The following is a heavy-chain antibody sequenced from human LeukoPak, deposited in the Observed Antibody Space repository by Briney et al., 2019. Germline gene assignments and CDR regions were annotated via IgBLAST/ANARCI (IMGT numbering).Heavy chain of an antibody. CDR1: GYTFTSYG. V-gene: IGHV1-69*13. CDR2: IIPIFGTA. Sequence: SVKVSCKASGYTFTSYGISWVRQAPGQGLEWMGGIIPIFGTANYAQKFQGRVTITADESTSTAYMELSSLRSEDTAVYYCAREAVAGTFDYWGQGTLVTVSS. J-gene: IGHJ4*02. CDR3: AREAVAGTFDY. D-gene: IGHD6-19*01.